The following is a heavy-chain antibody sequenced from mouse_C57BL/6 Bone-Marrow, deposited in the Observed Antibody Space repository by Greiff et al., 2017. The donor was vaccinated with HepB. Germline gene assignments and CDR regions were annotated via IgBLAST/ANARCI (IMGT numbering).Heavy chain of an antibody. CDR3: ARGLVYYYAMDY. J-gene: IGHJ4*01. CDR2: ILPGSGST. CDR1: GYTFTGYW. V-gene: IGHV1-9*01. Sequence: VQLQQSGPELVRPGVSVKISCKGSGYTFTGYWIEWVKQRPGHGLEWIGEILPGSGSTNYNEKFKGKATFTADTSSNTAYMQLSSLTTEDSAIYYCARGLVYYYAMDYWGQGTSVTVSS. D-gene: IGHD2-2*01.